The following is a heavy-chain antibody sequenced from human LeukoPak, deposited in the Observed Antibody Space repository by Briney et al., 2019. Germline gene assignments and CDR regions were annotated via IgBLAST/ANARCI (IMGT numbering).Heavy chain of an antibody. Sequence: ASVKVSCKASGYTFTSNYIHWVRQAPGQGLEWMGMIYPRDGSTSYAQKFQGRVTVTRDTSASTVHMELSGLRSEDTAVYYCARDQEGFDYWGQGTLVTVSP. J-gene: IGHJ4*02. V-gene: IGHV1-46*01. CDR1: GYTFTSNY. CDR2: IYPRDGST. CDR3: ARDQEGFDY.